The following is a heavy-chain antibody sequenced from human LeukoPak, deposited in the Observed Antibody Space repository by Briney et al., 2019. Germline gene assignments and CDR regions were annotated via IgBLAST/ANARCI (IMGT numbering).Heavy chain of an antibody. D-gene: IGHD2-21*02. CDR3: ARGTDIVVVTAFFYYFDY. J-gene: IGHJ4*02. CDR2: INHSGST. Sequence: SETLSLTCAVYGGSFSGYYRSWIRQPPGKGLEWIGEINHSGSTNYNPSLKSRVTISVDTSKNQFSLKLSSVTAADTAVYYCARGTDIVVVTAFFYYFDYWGQGTLVTVSS. CDR1: GGSFSGYY. V-gene: IGHV4-34*01.